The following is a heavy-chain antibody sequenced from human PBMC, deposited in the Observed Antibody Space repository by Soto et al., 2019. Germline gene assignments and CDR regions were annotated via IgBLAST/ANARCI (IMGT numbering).Heavy chain of an antibody. CDR1: GYTFTNYG. J-gene: IGHJ4*02. CDR3: ARVRYCSGGSCHSNPLDY. D-gene: IGHD2-15*01. CDR2: ISGYNGNT. Sequence: QVQLVQSGTEVKKPGASVTVSGKTYGYTFTNYGISWVRQAPGQGPEWMGWISGYNGNTDYAQNLQGRVTMTTDTSTSTAYMELRSLRSDDTAVYYCARVRYCSGGSCHSNPLDYWGQGTLVTVSS. V-gene: IGHV1-18*01.